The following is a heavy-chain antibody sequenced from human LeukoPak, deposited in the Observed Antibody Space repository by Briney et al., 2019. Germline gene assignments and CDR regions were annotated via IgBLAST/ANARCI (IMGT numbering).Heavy chain of an antibody. J-gene: IGHJ4*02. CDR3: AKGIDAGGRYFFDY. CDR1: GFTFNRYA. D-gene: IGHD1-26*01. Sequence: PGGSLRLSCAASGFTFNRYAMSWVRQAPGKGLEWVSGISGSGADTYYIDSVKGRFTISRDNSKNTLYLQMNSLRAEDTAVYYCAKGIDAGGRYFFDYWGQGTLVTVSS. V-gene: IGHV3-23*01. CDR2: ISGSGADT.